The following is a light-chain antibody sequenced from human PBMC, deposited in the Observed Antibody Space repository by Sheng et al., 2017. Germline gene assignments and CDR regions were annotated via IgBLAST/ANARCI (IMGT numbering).Light chain of an antibody. CDR1: RNNVGRYA. V-gene: IGLV1-44*01. J-gene: IGLJ3*02. Sequence: QSALTQEASVSGTVGQKVTLSCTGNRNNVGRYAVGLVPTDFSQCSQLCCFKIPRPQGSLTASLASRSGATASLTISGLQPEDEADYYCSTWDSGLSAYVFGGGTKLTVL. CDR3: STWDSGLSAYV. CDR2: FKI.